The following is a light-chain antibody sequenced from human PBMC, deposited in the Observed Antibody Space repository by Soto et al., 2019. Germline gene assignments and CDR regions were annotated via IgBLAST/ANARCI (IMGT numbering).Light chain of an antibody. J-gene: IGKJ2*01. CDR3: QQSYRSPYT. Sequence: IQLNRSPSSLSASVGDRVTVTCRASQSINIYLNWYQQKPGKAPTLLIYAASSMQSGVPSRFSGGGSRTDVTLTISSLQPEDFATYYCQQSYRSPYTFGQGTKLEI. CDR1: QSINIY. V-gene: IGKV1-39*01. CDR2: AAS.